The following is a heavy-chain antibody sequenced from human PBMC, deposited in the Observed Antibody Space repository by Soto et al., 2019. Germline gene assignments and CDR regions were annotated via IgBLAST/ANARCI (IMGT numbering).Heavy chain of an antibody. Sequence: SVKVSCKASGGTFSSYAISWVRQAPGQGLEWMGGIIPIFGTANYAQKFQGRVTITADESTSTAYMELSSLRSEDTAVYYCARVSSSSWFPRSTPSDYWGPGTLVTVAS. J-gene: IGHJ4*02. CDR3: ARVSSSSWFPRSTPSDY. CDR1: GGTFSSYA. D-gene: IGHD6-13*01. V-gene: IGHV1-69*13. CDR2: IIPIFGTA.